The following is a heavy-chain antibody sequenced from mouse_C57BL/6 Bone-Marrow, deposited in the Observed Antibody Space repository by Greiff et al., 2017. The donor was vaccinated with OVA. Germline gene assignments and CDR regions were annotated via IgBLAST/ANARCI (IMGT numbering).Heavy chain of an antibody. Sequence: QVHVKQPGAELVKPGASVKMSCKASGYTFTSYWITWVKQRPGQGLEWIGDIYPGSGSTNYNEKFKSKATLTVDKSSSTAYMQLSSLTSEDSAVYDCARRQELSDYLDYWGQGTALTVSS. J-gene: IGHJ2*01. CDR1: GYTFTSYW. CDR2: IYPGSGST. V-gene: IGHV1-55*01. D-gene: IGHD6-1*01. CDR3: ARRQELSDYLDY.